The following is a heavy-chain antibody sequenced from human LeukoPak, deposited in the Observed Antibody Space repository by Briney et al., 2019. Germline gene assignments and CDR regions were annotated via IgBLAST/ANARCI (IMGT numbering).Heavy chain of an antibody. CDR1: GFTFDIYA. V-gene: IGHV3-23*01. J-gene: IGHJ5*02. CDR3: AKGAAVGTLVKNWFDP. D-gene: IGHD6-13*01. Sequence: GGSLRLSCAASGFTFDIYAMSWVRQAPGMGLEWVSAVSGGGESTFYADSVRGRFAISRDNPKNTLYLQMNSLRADDSAVYYCAKGAAVGTLVKNWFDPWGQGTQVTVSS. CDR2: VSGGGEST.